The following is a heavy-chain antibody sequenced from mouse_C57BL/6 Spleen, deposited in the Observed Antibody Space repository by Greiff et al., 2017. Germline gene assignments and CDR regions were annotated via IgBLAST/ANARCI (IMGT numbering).Heavy chain of an antibody. CDR2: IDPSDSYT. Sequence: QVQLKQPGAELVKPGASVKLSCKASGYTFTSYWMQWVKQRPGQGLEWIGEIDPSDSYTNYNQKFKGKATLTVDTSSSTAYMQLSSLTSEDSAVYYCARWGLLDYFDYWGQGTTLTVSS. CDR3: ARWGLLDYFDY. V-gene: IGHV1-50*01. CDR1: GYTFTSYW. D-gene: IGHD2-3*01. J-gene: IGHJ2*01.